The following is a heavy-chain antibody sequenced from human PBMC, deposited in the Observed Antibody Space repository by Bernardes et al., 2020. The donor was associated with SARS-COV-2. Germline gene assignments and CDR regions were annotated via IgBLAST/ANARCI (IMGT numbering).Heavy chain of an antibody. CDR1: GFALTDYR. CDR3: ARSAGAFSPFDS. D-gene: IGHD3-10*01. Sequence: GSLRLSCAASGFALTDYRINWVRQGPGEGLQWISFITGNSGNIDYADPVKGRFPIPRDYARNSVYLQMNGLKVDDTAVYYCARSAGAFSPFDSWGQGTLVTVSS. J-gene: IGHJ4*02. CDR2: ITGNSGNI. V-gene: IGHV3-21*01.